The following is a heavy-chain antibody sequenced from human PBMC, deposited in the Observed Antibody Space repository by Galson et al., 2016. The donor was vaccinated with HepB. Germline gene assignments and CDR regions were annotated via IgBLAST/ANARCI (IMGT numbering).Heavy chain of an antibody. CDR1: GDSVSSNSAG. D-gene: IGHD7-27*01. J-gene: IGHJ4*02. V-gene: IGHV6-1*01. CDR2: TFYRSNWQN. Sequence: CAISGDSVSSNSAGWNWIRQSPSRGLEWLGRTFYRSNWQNDYAESVKSRITINPDPSKNQFSLQLNSVTPDDTAVYYCARSYLLGRGFGWWGQGTLVTVSS. CDR3: ARSYLLGRGFGW.